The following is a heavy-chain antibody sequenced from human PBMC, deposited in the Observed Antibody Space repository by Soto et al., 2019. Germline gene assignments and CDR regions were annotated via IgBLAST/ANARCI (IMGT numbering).Heavy chain of an antibody. V-gene: IGHV3-23*01. CDR3: AKLGYSGYDPFDY. J-gene: IGHJ4*02. CDR1: GFTFSGYA. Sequence: GGSLRLSCAASGFTFSGYAMSWVRQAPGKGLEWVSVIHGGGNSAYYADSVKGRFTISRDNSKNTLYLQMNSLRAEDTAVYYCAKLGYSGYDPFDYWGQGTLVTVSS. D-gene: IGHD5-12*01. CDR2: IHGGGNSA.